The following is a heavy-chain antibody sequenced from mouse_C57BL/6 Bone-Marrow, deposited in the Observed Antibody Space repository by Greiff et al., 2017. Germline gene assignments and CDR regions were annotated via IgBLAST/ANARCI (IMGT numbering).Heavy chain of an antibody. CDR2: INPNYGTT. Sequence: EVKLVESGPELVKPGASVKISCKASGYSFTDYNMNWVKQSNGKSLEWIGVINPNYGTTSYNQKFKGKATLTVDQSSSTAYMQLTSLTSEDSAVYYCARGYYYGYAMDYWGQGTSVTVSS. J-gene: IGHJ4*01. CDR1: GYSFTDYN. CDR3: ARGYYYGYAMDY. D-gene: IGHD1-1*01. V-gene: IGHV1-39*01.